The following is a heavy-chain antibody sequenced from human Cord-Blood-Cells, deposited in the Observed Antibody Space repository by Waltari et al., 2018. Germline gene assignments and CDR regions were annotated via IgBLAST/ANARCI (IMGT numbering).Heavy chain of an antibody. CDR1: GGSFSGYY. J-gene: IGHJ5*02. CDR2: INHIGST. V-gene: IGHV4-34*01. CDR3: ARGPYCGGDCYGNLFDP. D-gene: IGHD2-21*01. Sequence: QVQLQQWGAGLLKPSETLSLTCAVSGGSFSGYYWSWIRPPPGKGLEWMGEINHIGSTNYNPSLKSRVTISVDTSKNQFSLKLSSVTAADTAVYYCARGPYCGGDCYGNLFDPWGQGTLVTVSS.